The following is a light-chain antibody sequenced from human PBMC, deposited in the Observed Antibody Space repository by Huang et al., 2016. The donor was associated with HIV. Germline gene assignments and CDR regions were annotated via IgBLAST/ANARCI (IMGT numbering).Light chain of an antibody. Sequence: EIVLTQSPATLSLSPVERATLSCRASQSVGSYLAWYQQKPGQAPRLLIYDGASRATGIPARFSGSGSGTDFTLTISSLEPEDFAVYYCQQRSNWPRTFGQGTKVEIK. V-gene: IGKV3-11*01. CDR3: QQRSNWPRT. CDR2: DGA. J-gene: IGKJ1*01. CDR1: QSVGSY.